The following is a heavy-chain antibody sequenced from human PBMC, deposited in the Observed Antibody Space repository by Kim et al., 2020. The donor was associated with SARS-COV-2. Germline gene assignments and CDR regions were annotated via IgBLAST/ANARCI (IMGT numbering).Heavy chain of an antibody. Sequence: GGSLRLSCAASGFTFSSYAMSWVRQAPGKGLEWVSSISTSGGTTYYADSVKGRFTISRDNSKNTLYLQMNSLRAEDTAVYYCVLYYSGSLGTNFQDWGQGTLVTVSS. J-gene: IGHJ1*01. CDR2: ISTSGGTT. D-gene: IGHD1-26*01. V-gene: IGHV3-23*01. CDR3: VLYYSGSLGTNFQD. CDR1: GFTFSSYA.